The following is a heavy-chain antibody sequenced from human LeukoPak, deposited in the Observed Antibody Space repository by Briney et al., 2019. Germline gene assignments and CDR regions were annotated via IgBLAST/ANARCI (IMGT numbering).Heavy chain of an antibody. J-gene: IGHJ4*02. D-gene: IGHD6-19*01. CDR1: GFTFSTYA. Sequence: AGSLRPSCAASGFTFSTYAITWVRQGPGKGLEWVSAIRPDGDRTYYANSVRGRFTISRDNSKDTVYLQINGLRVEDTAVYYCAREQSGTRGWYTVDYWGQGTLVTVSS. CDR2: IRPDGDRT. CDR3: AREQSGTRGWYTVDY. V-gene: IGHV3-23*01.